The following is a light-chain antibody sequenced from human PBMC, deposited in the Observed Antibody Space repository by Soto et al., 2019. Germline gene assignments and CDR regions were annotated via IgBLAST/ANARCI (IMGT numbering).Light chain of an antibody. CDR3: QQYNSYST. CDR1: QDIKKW. Sequence: DIHMTQSPSSVSASVGDMFTITCRASQDIKKWLAWYQQKPGTAPKLLIYSASSLYTGVPSRLSGSASGTDFTLTISSMKPDDFATYYCQQYNSYSTFGQGTKVDIK. J-gene: IGKJ1*01. V-gene: IGKV1D-16*01. CDR2: SAS.